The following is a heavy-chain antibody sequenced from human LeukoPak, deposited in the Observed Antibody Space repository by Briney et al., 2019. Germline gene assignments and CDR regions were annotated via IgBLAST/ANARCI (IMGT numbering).Heavy chain of an antibody. CDR2: IYPSDTHP. CDR1: GYSFTSYW. D-gene: IGHD5-12*01. V-gene: IGHV5-51*01. Sequence: GESLKISCKASGYSFTSYWIGWVRQMPGKGLEWMAIIYPSDTHPKYTPSLQAQVTISVDKPISTAYLQWSSLKASDTATYYCVRQGIAGLYSAYADHWGQGTLVTVSS. CDR3: VRQGIAGLYSAYADH. J-gene: IGHJ5*02.